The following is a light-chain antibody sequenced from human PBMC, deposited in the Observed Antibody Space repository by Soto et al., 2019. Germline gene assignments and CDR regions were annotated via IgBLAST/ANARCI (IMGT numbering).Light chain of an antibody. Sequence: EIVMTQSLATLSVSPGERATLSCSASQSVSSNLAWYQQKPGQAPRLLIYGASTRATGIPARVSGSGSGTEFTLTISSLQSADFAVYYCQQYNNWPQTFGQGTKVEIK. CDR2: GAS. CDR3: QQYNNWPQT. CDR1: QSVSSN. V-gene: IGKV3-15*01. J-gene: IGKJ1*01.